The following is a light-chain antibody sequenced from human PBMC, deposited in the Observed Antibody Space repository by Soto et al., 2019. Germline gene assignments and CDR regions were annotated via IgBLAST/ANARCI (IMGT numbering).Light chain of an antibody. Sequence: VITQSPATLSVSPGERATLSCWASETVATNLAWSQQKPGQAPRLLISGASTRAAGSSDRFRGSGSGTESTLTISSLRSEDSAIYYCQQYFEWPPMKFGQGTKV. CDR1: ETVATN. J-gene: IGKJ1*01. CDR2: GAS. CDR3: QQYFEWPPMK. V-gene: IGKV3-15*01.